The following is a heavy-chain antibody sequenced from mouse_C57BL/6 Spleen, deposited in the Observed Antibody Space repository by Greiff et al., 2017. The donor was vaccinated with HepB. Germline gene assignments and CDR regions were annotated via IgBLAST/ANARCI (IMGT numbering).Heavy chain of an antibody. D-gene: IGHD1-1*01. J-gene: IGHJ3*01. CDR2: IYPGSGNT. CDR3: GRSDGSGGWFAY. V-gene: IGHV1-76*01. CDR1: GYTFTDYY. Sequence: QVQLQQSGAELVRPGASVKLSCKASGYTFTDYYINWVKQRPGQGLEWIARIYPGSGNTYYNEKFKGKATLTAEKSSSTAYMQLSNLTSEDSAVDVGGRSDGSGGWFAYWGQGTLVTVSA.